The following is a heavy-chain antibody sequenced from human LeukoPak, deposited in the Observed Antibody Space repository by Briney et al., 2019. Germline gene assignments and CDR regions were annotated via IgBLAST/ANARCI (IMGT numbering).Heavy chain of an antibody. Sequence: ASVKVSCKASGYTFTSYGISWVRQAPGQGLEWMGWISAYNGNTNYAQKLQGRVTMTTDTSTSTVYTELRRLRSDDTAVYYCARVLGSRTSQWGQGTLVTVSS. J-gene: IGHJ4*02. CDR2: ISAYNGNT. V-gene: IGHV1-18*01. D-gene: IGHD6-13*01. CDR1: GYTFTSYG. CDR3: ARVLGSRTSQ.